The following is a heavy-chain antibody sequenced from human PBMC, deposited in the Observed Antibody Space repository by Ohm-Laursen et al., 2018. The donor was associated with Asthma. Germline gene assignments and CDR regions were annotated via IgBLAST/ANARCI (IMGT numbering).Heavy chain of an antibody. CDR1: GYTFTSYY. V-gene: IGHV1-46*03. Sequence: GSSVKVSCKASGYTFTSYYMHWVRQAPGQGLEWMGIINPSGGSTSYAQKFQGRVTMTRDTSTSTVYMELSSLRSEDTAVYYCARKAWNAHAEDYWGQGTLVTVSS. D-gene: IGHD1-1*01. CDR2: INPSGGST. CDR3: ARKAWNAHAEDY. J-gene: IGHJ4*02.